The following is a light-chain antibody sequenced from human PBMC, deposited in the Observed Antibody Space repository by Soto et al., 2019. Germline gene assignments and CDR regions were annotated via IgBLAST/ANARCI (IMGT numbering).Light chain of an antibody. J-gene: IGKJ1*01. Sequence: EIVLAQSPATLSVSPGERVTLSCRATQTIGNKLAWYQQRRGQAPRLLIHGASNRATGIPDRFSGSGSGPDFTLTISRLEPEDFAVYYCQQYGSSPRTFGQGTKVDIK. CDR2: GAS. CDR1: QTIGNK. V-gene: IGKV3-20*01. CDR3: QQYGSSPRT.